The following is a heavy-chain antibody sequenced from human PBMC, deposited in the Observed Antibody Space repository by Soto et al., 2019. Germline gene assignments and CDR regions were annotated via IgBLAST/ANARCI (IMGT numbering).Heavy chain of an antibody. Sequence: EVQLVESGGGVVQPGGSLRLSCAASGFTFSYYAIHWVRQAPGKGLEYVSAIRSNGGSASYANSVRGRFTISRDDSKNTVYLQMGSLRAEDMAVYYCARRRDGTCYGVYDYWGQGTLVTVSS. J-gene: IGHJ4*02. CDR2: IRSNGGSA. CDR1: GFTFSYYA. CDR3: ARRRDGTCYGVYDY. V-gene: IGHV3-64*01. D-gene: IGHD4-17*01.